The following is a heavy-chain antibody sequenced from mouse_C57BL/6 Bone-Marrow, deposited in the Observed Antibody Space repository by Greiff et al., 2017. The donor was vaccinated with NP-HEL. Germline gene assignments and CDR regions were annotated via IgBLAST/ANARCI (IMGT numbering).Heavy chain of an antibody. Sequence: EVKLMESGGGLVQPGESLKLSCESNEYEFPSHDMSWVRKTPEKRLELVAAINSDCGSTYYPATMERRFIISRDNTKKTLYLQMSSLRSEDTALYYCARQGLRYAMDYWGQGTSVTVSS. V-gene: IGHV5-2*01. D-gene: IGHD1-1*01. J-gene: IGHJ4*01. CDR3: ARQGLRYAMDY. CDR2: INSDCGST. CDR1: EYEFPSHD.